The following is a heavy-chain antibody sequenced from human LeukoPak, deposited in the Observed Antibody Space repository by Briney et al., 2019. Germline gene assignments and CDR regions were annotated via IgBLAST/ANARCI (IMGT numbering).Heavy chain of an antibody. D-gene: IGHD6-19*01. CDR1: GFTFSSYG. CDR3: AKVSGQVED. J-gene: IGHJ4*02. V-gene: IGHV3-30*18. CDR2: ISYDGSNK. Sequence: GGSLRLSCAASGFTFSSYGMHWVRQAPGKGLEWVAVISYDGSNKYYADSVKGRFTISRDNSKNTLYLQMNSLRAEDTAIYYCAKVSGQVEDWGQGTLVTVTS.